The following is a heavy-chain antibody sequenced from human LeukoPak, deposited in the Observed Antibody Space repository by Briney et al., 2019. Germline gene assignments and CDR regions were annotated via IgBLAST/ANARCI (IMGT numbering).Heavy chain of an antibody. J-gene: IGHJ4*02. CDR3: ARGVPYSSNRLDY. CDR2: IYNGGST. CDR1: GFTFSNYA. V-gene: IGHV3-66*02. Sequence: PGGSLRLSCATSGFTFSNYAMSWVRQAPGKGLEWVSVIYNGGSTYYADSVKGRFTISRDNSKNTLYLQMNSLRAEDTAVYYCARGVPYSSNRLDYWGQGTLVTVSS. D-gene: IGHD6-13*01.